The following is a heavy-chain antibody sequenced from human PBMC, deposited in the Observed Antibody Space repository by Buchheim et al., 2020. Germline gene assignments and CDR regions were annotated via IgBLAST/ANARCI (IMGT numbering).Heavy chain of an antibody. V-gene: IGHV3-21*01. J-gene: IGHJ4*02. D-gene: IGHD6-19*01. CDR3: ARADTSGPYYFDY. CDR2: ISSSSSYI. CDR1: GFPFIGYS. Sequence: EVQLVESGGGLVKPGGSLRLSCAASGFPFIGYSMTWVRQAPGKGLEWVSSISSSSSYIYYADSVKGRFTISRDNAKNSATLQMNSLRAEDTAVYYCARADTSGPYYFDYWGQGTL.